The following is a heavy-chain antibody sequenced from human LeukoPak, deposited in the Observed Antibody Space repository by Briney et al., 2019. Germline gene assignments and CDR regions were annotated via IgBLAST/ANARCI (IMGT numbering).Heavy chain of an antibody. CDR3: ARDWGAVDY. Sequence: PSETRSLTCAVYGGSFSGYYWSWIRHPPGKGLEWIGEINHSGSTNYNPSLKSRVTISLDTSKNQFSLKLNSVTAADAAVYFCARDWGAVDYWGQGTLVTVSS. CDR2: INHSGST. D-gene: IGHD6-19*01. J-gene: IGHJ4*02. CDR1: GGSFSGYY. V-gene: IGHV4-34*01.